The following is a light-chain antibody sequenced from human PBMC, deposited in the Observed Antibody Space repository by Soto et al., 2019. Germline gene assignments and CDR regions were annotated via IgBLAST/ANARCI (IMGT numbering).Light chain of an antibody. Sequence: IEMTQSPPSLSASVGDRVTITCRASQGISTYLAWYQQEPGKVPKLLIYAASTLQSGVPSRFSGSGSGTDFTLTISSLQPEDVATYYCQKYNSAPRGFGQGTKVDIK. CDR2: AAS. V-gene: IGKV1-27*01. J-gene: IGKJ1*01. CDR3: QKYNSAPRG. CDR1: QGISTY.